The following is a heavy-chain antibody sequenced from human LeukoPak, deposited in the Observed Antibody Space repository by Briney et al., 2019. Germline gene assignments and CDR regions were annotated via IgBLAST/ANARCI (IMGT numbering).Heavy chain of an antibody. CDR1: GDSVNTYY. V-gene: IGHV4-59*02. D-gene: IGHD3-22*01. J-gene: IGHJ4*02. Sequence: PSETLSLTCTVSGDSVNTYYWSWIRQPPGRGLEWIGYIYHSGSTNYNPSLKSRVTISVDTSKNQFSLKLSSVTAADTAVYYCARAAPQYDSSGYYFDYWGQGTLVTVSS. CDR3: ARAAPQYDSSGYYFDY. CDR2: IYHSGST.